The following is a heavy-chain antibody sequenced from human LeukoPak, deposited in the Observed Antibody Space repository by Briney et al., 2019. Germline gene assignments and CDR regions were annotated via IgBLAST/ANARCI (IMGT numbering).Heavy chain of an antibody. V-gene: IGHV4-39*07. Sequence: SETLSLTCTVSGDSISSSTYYWGWIRQSPGKGLEWIGSIYYSGTTFYNPSLKSRVTTSVDTSKNQFSLKLSSVTAADTAVYYCAKYIAAAWTQWGQGTLVTVSS. CDR2: IYYSGTT. D-gene: IGHD6-13*01. CDR1: GDSISSSTYY. CDR3: AKYIAAAWTQ. J-gene: IGHJ4*02.